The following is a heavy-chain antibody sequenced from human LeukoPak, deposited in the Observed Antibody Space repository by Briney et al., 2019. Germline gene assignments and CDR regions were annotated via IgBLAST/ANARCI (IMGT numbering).Heavy chain of an antibody. CDR1: GFTVSSSY. Sequence: PGGSLRLSCAASGFTVSSSYMSWVRQAPGKGLEWVSVIYIDGNTYYADSVKGRFTISRDSSKNTLYLQINSLRAEDTAVYCCAKGRLRVGELSPYLDWGRGTLVTVSS. V-gene: IGHV3-66*01. CDR3: AKGRLRVGELSPYLD. D-gene: IGHD3-16*02. CDR2: IYIDGNT. J-gene: IGHJ4*02.